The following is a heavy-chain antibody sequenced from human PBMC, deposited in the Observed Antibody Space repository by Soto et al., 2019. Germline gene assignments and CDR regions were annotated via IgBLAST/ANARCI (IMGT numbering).Heavy chain of an antibody. CDR1: GYSFTNYW. CDR2: IYPGDSDT. J-gene: IGHJ6*03. V-gene: IGHV5-51*01. CDR3: ARLLNPNRPKYYYYYYMDV. Sequence: GESLKISCKGSGYSFTNYWIGWVRQMPGKGLEWMGIIYPGDSDTTYSPSFQGQVTISADKSISTAYLHWSSLKASDTAMYYCARLLNPNRPKYYYYYYMDVWGKGTTVTVSS.